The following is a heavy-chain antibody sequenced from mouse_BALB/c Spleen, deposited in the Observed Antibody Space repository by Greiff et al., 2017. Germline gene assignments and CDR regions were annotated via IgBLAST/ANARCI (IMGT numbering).Heavy chain of an antibody. J-gene: IGHJ4*01. CDR3: AREDGNYAYYAMDY. CDR1: GFTFSSYA. Sequence: EVKLMESGGGLVKPGGSLKLSCAASGFTFSSYAMSWVRQTPEKRLEWVASISSGGSTYYPDSVKGRFTISRDNARNILYLQMSSLRSEDTAMYYCAREDGNYAYYAMDYWGQGTSVTVSS. CDR2: ISSGGST. D-gene: IGHD2-1*01. V-gene: IGHV5-6-5*01.